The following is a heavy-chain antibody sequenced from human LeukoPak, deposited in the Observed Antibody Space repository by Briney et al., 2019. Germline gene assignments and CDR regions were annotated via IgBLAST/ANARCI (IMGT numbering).Heavy chain of an antibody. Sequence: SETLSLTCAVYGVSFSGYYWSWIRQPPGKGLDWIGEINHTGSTDYNPCLKSRVTISVDTSKNHFSLKLSSVTAADTAVYYCARGGSGWYLKAAFYIWGRGTMVTVSS. CDR3: ARGGSGWYLKAAFYI. J-gene: IGHJ3*02. CDR1: GVSFSGYY. CDR2: INHTGST. V-gene: IGHV4-34*01. D-gene: IGHD6-19*01.